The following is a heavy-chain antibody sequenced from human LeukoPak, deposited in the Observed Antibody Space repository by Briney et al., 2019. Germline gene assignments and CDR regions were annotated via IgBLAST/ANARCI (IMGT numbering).Heavy chain of an antibody. J-gene: IGHJ4*02. Sequence: SETLSLTCSVSGGSTSSYYWSWIRQPPGKGLQWIGYIYYSGTTNYNPSLKSRVTMSVDTSKNQFSLSLSSVTAADTAVYYCARVSDSGTYYFLDCWGQGTLVTVSS. CDR1: GGSTSSYY. CDR2: IYYSGTT. CDR3: ARVSDSGTYYFLDC. D-gene: IGHD1-26*01. V-gene: IGHV4-59*01.